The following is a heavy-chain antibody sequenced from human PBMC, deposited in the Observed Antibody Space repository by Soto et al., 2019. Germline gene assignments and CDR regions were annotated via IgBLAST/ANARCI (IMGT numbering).Heavy chain of an antibody. J-gene: IGHJ4*02. CDR2: ISYDGSNK. Sequence: GGSLRLSCAASGFTFSSYAMHWVRQAPGKGLEWVAVISYDGSNKYYADSVKGRFTISRDNSKNTLYLQMNSLRAEGTAVYYCASLRWEHLRWGQGTLVTVSS. CDR1: GFTFSSYA. D-gene: IGHD1-26*01. CDR3: ASLRWEHLR. V-gene: IGHV3-30-3*01.